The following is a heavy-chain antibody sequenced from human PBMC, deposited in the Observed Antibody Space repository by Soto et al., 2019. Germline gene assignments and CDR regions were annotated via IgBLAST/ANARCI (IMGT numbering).Heavy chain of an antibody. V-gene: IGHV3-30-3*01. CDR1: GFTFSSYA. D-gene: IGHD6-19*01. CDR3: ARADVSSGY. CDR2: ISYDGSNK. J-gene: IGHJ4*02. Sequence: QPGGSLRLSCAASGFTFSSYAMHWVRQAPGKGLEWVAVISYDGSNKYYADSVKGRFTISRDNSKNTLYLQMNSLRAEDTAVYYCARADVSSGYWGQGTLVTVSS.